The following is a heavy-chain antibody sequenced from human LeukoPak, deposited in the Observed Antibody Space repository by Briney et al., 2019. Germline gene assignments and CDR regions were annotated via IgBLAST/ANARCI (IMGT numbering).Heavy chain of an antibody. CDR1: GFPFSSYG. CDR3: AKDIATHRRQQLAIDY. D-gene: IGHD6-13*01. Sequence: GGSLRLSCAASGFPFSSYGMYWVRQAPGKGLEWVAFVRYHGSNEYYADSVKGRFTISRDNSKNTLYLQMNSLRAEDTALYYCAKDIATHRRQQLAIDYWGQGTLVTVSS. V-gene: IGHV3-30*02. CDR2: VRYHGSNE. J-gene: IGHJ4*02.